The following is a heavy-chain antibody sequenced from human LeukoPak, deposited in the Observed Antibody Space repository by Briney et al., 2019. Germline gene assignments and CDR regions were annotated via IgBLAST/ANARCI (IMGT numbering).Heavy chain of an antibody. Sequence: SVKVSCKASGGTFSSYAISWVRQAPGQGLEWMGGIIPIFGTAKYAQKFQGRVTITADESTSTAYMELSSLRSEDTAVYYCARDSSEFRSLIPHWGQGTLVTVSS. D-gene: IGHD2-21*01. CDR2: IIPIFGTA. CDR3: ARDSSEFRSLIPH. V-gene: IGHV1-69*13. CDR1: GGTFSSYA. J-gene: IGHJ1*01.